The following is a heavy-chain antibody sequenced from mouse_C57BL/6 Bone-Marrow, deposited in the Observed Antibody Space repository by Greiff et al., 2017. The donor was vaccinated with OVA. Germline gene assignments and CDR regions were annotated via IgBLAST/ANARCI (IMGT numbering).Heavy chain of an antibody. CDR3: APLSPVYFDY. J-gene: IGHJ2*01. Sequence: VQLQQSGAELVKPGASVKLSCKASGYTFTSYWMHWVKQRPGQGLEWIGMIHPNSGSTNYNEKFKSKATLTVDKSSSTAYMQLSSLTSEDSAVYYCAPLSPVYFDYWGQGTTLTVSS. V-gene: IGHV1-64*01. CDR2: IHPNSGST. CDR1: GYTFTSYW.